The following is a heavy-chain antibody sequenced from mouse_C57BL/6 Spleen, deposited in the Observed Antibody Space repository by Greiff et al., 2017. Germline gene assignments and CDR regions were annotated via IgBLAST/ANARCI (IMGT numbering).Heavy chain of an antibody. Sequence: VQLQESGAELVKPGASVKISCKASGYAFSSYWMNWVKQRPGKGLEWIGQIYPGDGDTNYNGKFKGKATLTADKSSSTAYMQLSSLTSEDSAVYFCARDYGPLYYAMDYWGQGTSVTVSS. CDR2: IYPGDGDT. V-gene: IGHV1-80*01. CDR3: ARDYGPLYYAMDY. CDR1: GYAFSSYW. J-gene: IGHJ4*01. D-gene: IGHD1-1*02.